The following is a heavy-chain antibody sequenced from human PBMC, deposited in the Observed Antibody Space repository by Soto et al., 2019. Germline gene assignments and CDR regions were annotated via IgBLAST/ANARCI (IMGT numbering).Heavy chain of an antibody. J-gene: IGHJ6*02. CDR1: GDSVSSNSAA. CDR2: TDYRSKWYN. Sequence: PSQTLSLTCALSGDSVSSNSAAWNWIRQSPSRGLEWLGRTDYRSKWYNDYAVSVKSRITINPDTSKNQFSLQLNSVTPEDTAVYYCARDCTNGVCYPSYHYGMDVWGQGTTVTVS. CDR3: ARDCTNGVCYPSYHYGMDV. D-gene: IGHD2-8*01. V-gene: IGHV6-1*01.